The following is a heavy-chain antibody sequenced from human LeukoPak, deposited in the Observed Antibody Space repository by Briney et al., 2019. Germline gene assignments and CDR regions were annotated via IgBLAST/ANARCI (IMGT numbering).Heavy chain of an antibody. V-gene: IGHV3-23*01. Sequence: PGGSLRLSCAASGFTFSTYGMTWVRQAPGKGLEWVSAISGSGGSTYYADSVKGRFTISRDNSKNTLYLQMNSLRAEDTAVYYCAKIYCGGDCYYDAFDIWGRGTMVTVSS. J-gene: IGHJ3*02. CDR3: AKIYCGGDCYYDAFDI. CDR1: GFTFSTYG. D-gene: IGHD2-21*02. CDR2: ISGSGGST.